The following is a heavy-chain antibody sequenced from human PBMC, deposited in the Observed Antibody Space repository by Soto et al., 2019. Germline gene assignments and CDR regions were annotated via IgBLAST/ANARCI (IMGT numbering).Heavy chain of an antibody. CDR2: IYYSGST. CDR1: GASSRSTY. D-gene: IGHD3-16*01. Sequence: PSETLELKCTVSGASSRSTYWSWIRQSAGKGLEWIGNIYYSGSTNYYPSLKNRVTISVDTSKNQLSLNLTSVTAADTAVYSCSKTPFSLPLATVLHYFDSWGQGTLVTVSS. CDR3: SKTPFSLPLATVLHYFDS. J-gene: IGHJ4*02. V-gene: IGHV4-59*01.